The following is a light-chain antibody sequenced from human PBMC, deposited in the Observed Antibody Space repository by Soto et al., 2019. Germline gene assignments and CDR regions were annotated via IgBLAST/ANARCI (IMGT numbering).Light chain of an antibody. CDR3: TSYAVSTNYV. CDR1: SSDVGGSNY. V-gene: IGLV2-8*01. J-gene: IGLJ1*01. Sequence: QSVLTQPPSASGSPGQSVTISCTGTSSDVGGSNYVSWYQQHPGKAPKLMIYEVTKRPSGVPDRFSGSKSGNTASLTVSGLQAEDEADYYCTSYAVSTNYVFGTGTKLTVL. CDR2: EVT.